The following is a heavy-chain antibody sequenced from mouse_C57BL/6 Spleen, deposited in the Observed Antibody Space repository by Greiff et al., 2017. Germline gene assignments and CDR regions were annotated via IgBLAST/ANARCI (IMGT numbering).Heavy chain of an antibody. CDR1: GYTFTSYW. Sequence: QVHVKQPGAELVKPGASVKLSCKASGYTFTSYWMHWVKQRPGRGLEWIGRIDPNSGGTKYNEKFKSKATLTVDKPSSTAYMQLSSLTSEDSAVYYCAREDITTVVEEGFAYWGQGTLVTVSA. CDR2: IDPNSGGT. J-gene: IGHJ3*01. V-gene: IGHV1-72*01. CDR3: AREDITTVVEEGFAY. D-gene: IGHD1-1*01.